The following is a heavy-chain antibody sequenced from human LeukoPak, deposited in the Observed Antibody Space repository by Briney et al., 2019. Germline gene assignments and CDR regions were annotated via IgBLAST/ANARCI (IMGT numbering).Heavy chain of an antibody. J-gene: IGHJ4*02. D-gene: IGHD3-22*01. CDR2: IYYSGST. CDR1: GGSISSSSYY. CDR3: ARHPPTFYDSSGYYSPSALDY. V-gene: IGHV4-39*01. Sequence: PSETLSLTCTVSGGSISSSSYYWGWIRQPPRKGLECIGSIYYSGSTYYNPSLKSRVTISVDTSKNQFSLKLSSVTAADTAVYYRARHPPTFYDSSGYYSPSALDYWGQGTLVTVSS.